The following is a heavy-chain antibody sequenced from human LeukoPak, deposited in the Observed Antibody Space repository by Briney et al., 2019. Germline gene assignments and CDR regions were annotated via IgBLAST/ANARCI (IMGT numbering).Heavy chain of an antibody. CDR3: AKAFYDYGDYETGPSY. CDR1: GFTFSTYN. Sequence: PGGSLRLSCAASGFTFSTYNMNWVRQSPGKGLEWVSISSDSGTIYYGDSVKGRFTISRDSAKNSLYLQMNSLRAEDTAVYYCAKAFYDYGDYETGPSYWGQGTLVTVSS. D-gene: IGHD4-17*01. V-gene: IGHV3-48*04. CDR2: SSDSGTI. J-gene: IGHJ4*02.